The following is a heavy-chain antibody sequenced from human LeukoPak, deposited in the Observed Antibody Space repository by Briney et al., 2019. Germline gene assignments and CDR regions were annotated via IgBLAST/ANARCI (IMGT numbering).Heavy chain of an antibody. Sequence: GESLRISCEGSGYIFTSYWIGWVRQMPGKGLEWMGVIYPGDSDTRYSPSFQGQVTISADKSITTAYLQWSSLKASDTAMYYCARHSPGYCSSTTCPFDYWGQGTLVTVSS. CDR1: GYIFTSYW. J-gene: IGHJ4*02. V-gene: IGHV5-51*01. D-gene: IGHD2-2*01. CDR2: IYPGDSDT. CDR3: ARHSPGYCSSTTCPFDY.